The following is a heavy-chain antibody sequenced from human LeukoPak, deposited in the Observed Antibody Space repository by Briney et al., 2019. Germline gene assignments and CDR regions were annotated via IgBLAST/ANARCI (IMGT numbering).Heavy chain of an antibody. CDR1: GFTFSSYG. D-gene: IGHD4-17*01. V-gene: IGHV3-30*03. CDR3: ARGINDYGDYGALLNDAFDI. J-gene: IGHJ3*02. Sequence: GGSLRLSCAAAGFTFSSYGMHWVRQAPGKGLGWVAVISYDGSNKYYADSVKGRFTISRDNAKNSLYLQMNSLRDEDTAVYYCARGINDYGDYGALLNDAFDIWGQGTMVTVSS. CDR2: ISYDGSNK.